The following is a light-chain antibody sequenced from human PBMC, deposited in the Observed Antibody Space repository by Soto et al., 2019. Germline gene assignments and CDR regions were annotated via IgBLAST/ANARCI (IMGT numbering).Light chain of an antibody. J-gene: IGLJ1*01. CDR3: CSYAGTYTYV. Sequence: VLTQPRSVSGSPGQSVTISCTGTSSDVGGYQYVSWYQQHPGKAPKLMIYDVTKRPSGVPDRFSGSKSGNTASLTISGLQADDEADYYCCSYAGTYTYVFGTGTKVTVL. V-gene: IGLV2-11*01. CDR1: SSDVGGYQY. CDR2: DVT.